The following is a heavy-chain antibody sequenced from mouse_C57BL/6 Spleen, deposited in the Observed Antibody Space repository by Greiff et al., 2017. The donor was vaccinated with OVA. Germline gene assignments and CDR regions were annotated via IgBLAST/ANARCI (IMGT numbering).Heavy chain of an antibody. CDR1: GYTFTDYN. CDR2: INPNNGGT. CDR3: APNCDVWYFDY. V-gene: IGHV1-22*01. J-gene: IGHJ2*01. Sequence: EVQLQQSGPELVKPGASVKMSCKASGYTFTDYNMHWVKQSHGKSLEWIGYINPNNGGTSYNQKFKGKATLTVNKSSSTAYMELRSLTSEDSAVYYCAPNCDVWYFDYWGQGTTLTVSS. D-gene: IGHD4-1*01.